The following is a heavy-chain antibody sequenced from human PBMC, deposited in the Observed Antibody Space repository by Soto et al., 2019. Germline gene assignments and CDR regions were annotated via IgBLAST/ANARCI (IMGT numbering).Heavy chain of an antibody. CDR2: IKQDGSEK. J-gene: IGHJ4*02. D-gene: IGHD6-19*01. Sequence: GGSLRLSCAASGFTFSSYWMSWVRQAPGKGLEWVANIKQDGSEKYYVDSVKGRFTISIDNSKNSLYLQMNSLRAEDTAVYYCARDAGYSSGPSIDYWGQGTLVTVSS. V-gene: IGHV3-7*01. CDR1: GFTFSSYW. CDR3: ARDAGYSSGPSIDY.